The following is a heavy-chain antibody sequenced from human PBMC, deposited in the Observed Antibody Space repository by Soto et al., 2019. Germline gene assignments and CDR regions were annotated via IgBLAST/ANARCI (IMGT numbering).Heavy chain of an antibody. CDR3: ARAKNFDILTGHYYYYMDV. V-gene: IGHV4-31*02. CDR2: IYYSGST. J-gene: IGHJ6*03. CDR1: GGSIHRGRYY. Sequence: SETLSLTCTMSGGSIHRGRYYWSWSHQRPGKGLEWVGYIYYSGSTYYNPSLKSRVTISVDTSNNHFSLELSSVTAADTAVYYCARAKNFDILTGHYYYYMDVWGNGTTVT. D-gene: IGHD3-9*01.